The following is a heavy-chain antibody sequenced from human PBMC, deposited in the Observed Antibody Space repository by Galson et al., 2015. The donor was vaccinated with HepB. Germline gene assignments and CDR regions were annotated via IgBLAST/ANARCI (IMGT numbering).Heavy chain of an antibody. V-gene: IGHV3-64D*06. CDR3: VKDSYSRSRSTVTTLIFDY. CDR1: GFTFSSYA. J-gene: IGHJ4*02. D-gene: IGHD4-17*01. Sequence: SLRLSCAASGFTFSSYAMHWVRQAPGKGLEYVSAISSNGGSTYYADSVKGRFTISRDNSKNTLYLQMSSLRAEDTAVYYCVKDSYSRSRSTVTTLIFDYWGQGTLVTVSS. CDR2: ISSNGGST.